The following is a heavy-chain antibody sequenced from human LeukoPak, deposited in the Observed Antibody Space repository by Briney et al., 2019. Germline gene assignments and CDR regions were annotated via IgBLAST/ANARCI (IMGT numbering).Heavy chain of an antibody. V-gene: IGHV3-21*01. CDR1: GFTFSSYW. D-gene: IGHD4-11*01. Sequence: PGGSLRLSCAASGFTFSSYWMSWVRQAPGKGLEWVSSISSSNSYIYYADSVKGRFTISRDNAKNSLYLQMNSLRAEDTAVYYCARDGSNYGFDYMDVWGKGTTVTVSS. CDR2: ISSSNSYI. CDR3: ARDGSNYGFDYMDV. J-gene: IGHJ6*03.